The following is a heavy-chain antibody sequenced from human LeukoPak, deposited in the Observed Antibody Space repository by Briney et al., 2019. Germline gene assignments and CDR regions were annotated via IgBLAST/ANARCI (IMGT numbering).Heavy chain of an antibody. CDR3: VRGSGTYYYDSSGYLNWFDP. D-gene: IGHD3-22*01. J-gene: IGHJ5*02. V-gene: IGHV4-39*01. CDR2: IYYSGST. Sequence: PSETLSLTCGVWSGPILSSSYYWGWIRQPPGKGLEWIGSIYYSGSTYYNPSLKSRVTISVETSKNQFSLTLSSVTAADTALYNCVRGSGTYYYDSSGYLNWFDPWGQGTLVTVPS. CDR1: SGPILSSSYY.